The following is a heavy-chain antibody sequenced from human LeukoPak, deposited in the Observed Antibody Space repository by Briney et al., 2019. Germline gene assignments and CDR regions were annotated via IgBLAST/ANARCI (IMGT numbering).Heavy chain of an antibody. CDR3: ARDYGGSSPFDY. Sequence: AGGSLRLSCAASGFTFSNAWMSWVRQAPGKGLEWVGRIKSKTDGGSTDYAAPVKGRFTISRDDSKNTLYLQMNSLRAEDTAVYYCARDYGGSSPFDYWGQGTLVTVSS. CDR1: GFTFSNAW. D-gene: IGHD4-23*01. J-gene: IGHJ4*02. CDR2: IKSKTDGGST. V-gene: IGHV3-15*01.